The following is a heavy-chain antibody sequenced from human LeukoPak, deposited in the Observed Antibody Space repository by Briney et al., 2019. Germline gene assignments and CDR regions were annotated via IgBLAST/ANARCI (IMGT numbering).Heavy chain of an antibody. CDR3: ARGIWSARTVDYYLDY. CDR1: GYSFTCYY. D-gene: IGHD2-21*01. V-gene: IGHV1-3*01. J-gene: IGHJ4*02. Sequence: ASVKVSCKASGYSFTCYYMHWVRQAPGQRFEWRGWINAGNSHTKYSQNFQGRITITRDSSASTVYMELSSLTSEDTAVYYCARGIWSARTVDYYLDYWGQGTLVTVSS. CDR2: INAGNSHT.